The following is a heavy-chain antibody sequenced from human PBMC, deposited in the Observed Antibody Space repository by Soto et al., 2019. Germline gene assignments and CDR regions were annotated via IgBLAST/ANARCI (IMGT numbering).Heavy chain of an antibody. D-gene: IGHD6-6*01. J-gene: IGHJ4*02. CDR1: GNSFTTHW. V-gene: IGHV5-51*01. Sequence: GGSLKISCQDPGNSFTTHWIGWVRQMPGKGLEWLALIYPGDSHVRYGPSFQGKVTISIDRSITNAYLQRSSLNAPDPAIYYCARLHYTSSFSVXWGQGTPFTVSX. CDR2: IYPGDSHV. CDR3: ARLHYTSSFSVX.